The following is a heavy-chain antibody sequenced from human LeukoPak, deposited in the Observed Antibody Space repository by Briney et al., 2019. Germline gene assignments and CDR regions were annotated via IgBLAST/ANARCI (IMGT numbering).Heavy chain of an antibody. CDR3: ARRAGEYSQPYDY. CDR1: GFTVSINS. D-gene: IGHD4-17*01. Sequence: HPGGSLRLSCTVSGFTVSINSMSWVRQAPGKGLEWVSFIYSGGNTHYSDSVKGRFTISRDNTKNTLYLQMNSVRAEDTAVYYCARRAGEYSQPYDYWGQGTLVTVSS. J-gene: IGHJ4*02. CDR2: IYSGGNT. V-gene: IGHV3-53*01.